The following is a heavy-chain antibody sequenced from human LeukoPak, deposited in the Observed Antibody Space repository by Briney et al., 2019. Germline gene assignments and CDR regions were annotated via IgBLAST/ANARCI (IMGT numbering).Heavy chain of an antibody. D-gene: IGHD1-26*01. CDR3: ARHERVGVTNPPYYYDYGMDV. CDR1: GYSFTSDW. V-gene: IGHV5-51*01. CDR2: MYLGDSDI. Sequence: KGGESLKISCKGSGYSFTSDWIAWVRQMPGKGLEWMGSMYLGDSDIRYSPSFQGQVTISADKSISTAYLQWSSLEASDSAMYYCARHERVGVTNPPYYYDYGMDVWGQGTTVTVSS. J-gene: IGHJ6*02.